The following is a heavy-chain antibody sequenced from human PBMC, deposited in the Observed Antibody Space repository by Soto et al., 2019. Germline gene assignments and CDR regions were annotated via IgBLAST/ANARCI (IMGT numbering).Heavy chain of an antibody. CDR2: INHSGST. D-gene: IGHD2-8*01. Sequence: PSETLSLTCAVYGGSFSGYYWSWIRQPPGKGLEWIGEINHSGSTNYNPSLKSRVTISVDTSKNQFSLKLSSVTAADTAVYYCARHVLYVWGFDPWGQGTLVTVSS. CDR3: ARHVLYVWGFDP. J-gene: IGHJ5*02. CDR1: GGSFSGYY. V-gene: IGHV4-34*01.